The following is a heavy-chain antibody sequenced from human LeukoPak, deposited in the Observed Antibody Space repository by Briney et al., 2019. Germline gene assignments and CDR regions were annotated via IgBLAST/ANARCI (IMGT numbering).Heavy chain of an antibody. CDR1: GGSISSSNYY. J-gene: IGHJ4*02. D-gene: IGHD3-10*01. V-gene: IGHV4-39*01. CDR2: VYYTGSI. CDR3: ARLSYGELDY. Sequence: SETLSLTCTVSGGSISSSNYYWGWIRQPPGKGLEYIGSVYYTGSIHYNPSLTSRVTISADTSKNQFSLKLSSVPAADTAVYYCARLSYGELDYWGQGTLVTVSS.